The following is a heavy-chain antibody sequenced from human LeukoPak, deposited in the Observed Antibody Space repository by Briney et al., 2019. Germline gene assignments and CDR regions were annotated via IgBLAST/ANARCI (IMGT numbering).Heavy chain of an antibody. Sequence: PGGSLRLSCAASGFTFSGSAMHWVRQASGKGLEWVGRIRSKANSYATAYAASVKGRFTISRDDSKNTAYLQMNSLRAEDTAVYYCARDRGGYGGKFNYWGQGTLVTVSS. CDR2: IRSKANSYAT. V-gene: IGHV3-73*01. CDR3: ARDRGGYGGKFNY. J-gene: IGHJ4*02. CDR1: GFTFSGSA. D-gene: IGHD4-23*01.